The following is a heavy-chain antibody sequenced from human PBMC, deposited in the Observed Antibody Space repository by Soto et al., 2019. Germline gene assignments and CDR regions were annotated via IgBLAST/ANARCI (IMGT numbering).Heavy chain of an antibody. CDR2: ISAYNGNT. Sequence: ASVKVSCKASGYTFTSYGISWVRQAPGQGLEWMGWISAYNGNTNYAQKLQGRVTMTTDTSTTTAYMELRSLRSDDTAEYYCAGFLRGVKVVPAAIDYYGMEIWGQGTMVTVSS. CDR3: AGFLRGVKVVPAAIDYYGMEI. V-gene: IGHV1-18*04. J-gene: IGHJ6*02. D-gene: IGHD2-2*01. CDR1: GYTFTSYG.